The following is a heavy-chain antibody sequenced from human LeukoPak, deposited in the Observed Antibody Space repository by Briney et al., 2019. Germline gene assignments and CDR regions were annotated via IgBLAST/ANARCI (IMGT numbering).Heavy chain of an antibody. CDR1: GFTFSSYS. D-gene: IGHD1-26*01. J-gene: IGHJ4*02. Sequence: GGSLRLSCAASGFTFSSYSMNWVRQAPGKGLEWVSFISSSSTYIYYADSLKGRFTISRDNAKNSLYLQLNSLRAEDTAVYYCARDGVAELMSALDYWGQGILVTVSS. V-gene: IGHV3-21*06. CDR3: ARDGVAELMSALDY. CDR2: ISSSSTYI.